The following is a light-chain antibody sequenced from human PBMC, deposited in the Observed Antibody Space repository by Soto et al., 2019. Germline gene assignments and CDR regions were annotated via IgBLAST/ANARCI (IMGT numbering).Light chain of an antibody. J-gene: IGKJ5*01. V-gene: IGKV1-5*03. Sequence: IQMTQSPSTLSASVGDRVNISCRVSQSIIKWLAWYRQKPGKVPELLIYKASTLESGVPSRFSGSGSGTEFTRTISSLQPDDLATYFCQQYSKYPVAFGQGTRLEI. CDR3: QQYSKYPVA. CDR1: QSIIKW. CDR2: KAS.